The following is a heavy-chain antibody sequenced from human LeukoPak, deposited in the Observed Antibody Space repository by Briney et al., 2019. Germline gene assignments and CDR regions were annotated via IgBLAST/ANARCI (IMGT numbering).Heavy chain of an antibody. Sequence: GGSLRLSCAASGFTFSSYGMHWVRQAPGKGLEWVAVISYDGSNKYYADSVKGRFTISRDNSKNTLYLQMNSLRAEDTALYYCAKEADYHGELLYYYFDYWGQGTLVTVSS. V-gene: IGHV3-30*18. J-gene: IGHJ4*02. D-gene: IGHD3-10*01. CDR1: GFTFSSYG. CDR2: ISYDGSNK. CDR3: AKEADYHGELLYYYFDY.